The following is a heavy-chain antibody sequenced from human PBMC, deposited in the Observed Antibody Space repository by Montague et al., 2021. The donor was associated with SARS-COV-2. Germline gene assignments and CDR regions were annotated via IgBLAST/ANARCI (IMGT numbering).Heavy chain of an antibody. J-gene: IGHJ4*02. CDR1: GFTFSSYA. V-gene: IGHV3-23*01. CDR3: AKKIVAGGTGYFYF. Sequence: SLRLSCAASGFTFSSYAMSWVRQAPGKGLEWVSGISGSGGITSYTDSVKGRFSISRDNSKNTLYLQMNSLRAEDTAVYYCAKKIVAGGTGYFYFWGQGTLVTVSS. CDR2: ISGSGGIT. D-gene: IGHD6-13*01.